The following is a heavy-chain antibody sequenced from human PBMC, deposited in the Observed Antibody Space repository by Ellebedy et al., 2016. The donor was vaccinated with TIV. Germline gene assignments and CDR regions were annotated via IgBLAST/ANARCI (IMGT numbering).Heavy chain of an antibody. D-gene: IGHD3-16*01. Sequence: GGSLRLSCAGSGFAFSHYAMQWVRQAPGKGLEWVALTSYDETYKYVADSVKGRFTISRDNSKNTLYLQMNSLRAEDTAVYYCAKDGGYGYFDYWGQGTLVTVSS. J-gene: IGHJ4*02. CDR1: GFAFSHYA. CDR2: TSYDETYK. V-gene: IGHV3-30-3*01. CDR3: AKDGGYGYFDY.